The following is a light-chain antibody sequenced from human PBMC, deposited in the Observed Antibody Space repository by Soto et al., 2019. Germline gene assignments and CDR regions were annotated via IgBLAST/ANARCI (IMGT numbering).Light chain of an antibody. V-gene: IGLV2-14*01. CDR2: DVT. Sequence: QSALTQPASVSGSPGRSITISCTGTSSDVGGYNYVSWYQQHPGIAPKLLIYDVTNRPSGVSNRFSGSKSGNTASLTISGLQAEDEADYYCSSYTSSSTLVFGGGTKLTVL. CDR3: SSYTSSSTLV. CDR1: SSDVGGYNY. J-gene: IGLJ2*01.